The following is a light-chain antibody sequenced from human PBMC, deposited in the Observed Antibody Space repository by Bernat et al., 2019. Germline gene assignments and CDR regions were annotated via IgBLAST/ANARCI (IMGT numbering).Light chain of an antibody. Sequence: DIQMTQSPSTLSASVGDRVTITCRASQGIDSWLAWFQQKPGKAPRLLIYKAASLERGAPSRFSGTGFGTDFTLTIGSLQPDDFATYYCQQSYAYPWTFGQGTKVEI. CDR3: QQSYAYPWT. J-gene: IGKJ1*01. V-gene: IGKV1-5*03. CDR2: KAA. CDR1: QGIDSW.